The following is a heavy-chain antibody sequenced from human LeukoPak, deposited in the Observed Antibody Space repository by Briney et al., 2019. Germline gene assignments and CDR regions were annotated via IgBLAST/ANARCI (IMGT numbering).Heavy chain of an antibody. J-gene: IGHJ4*02. V-gene: IGHV1-2*04. Sequence: ASVKVSCKASGYTFTGYYMHWVRQAPGQGLEWMGWINPNSGGTNYAQKFQGWVTMTRDTSISTAYMELSRLRSDDTAVYYCARSHPIAVAGNDYWGQGTLITVSS. CDR2: INPNSGGT. CDR3: ARSHPIAVAGNDY. D-gene: IGHD6-19*01. CDR1: GYTFTGYY.